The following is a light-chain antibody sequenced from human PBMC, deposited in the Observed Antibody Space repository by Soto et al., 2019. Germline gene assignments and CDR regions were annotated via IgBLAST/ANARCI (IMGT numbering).Light chain of an antibody. CDR2: DAS. V-gene: IGKV3-20*01. CDR3: QHYGSSSPRT. J-gene: IGKJ1*01. CDR1: QSVSSSY. Sequence: EIVLTQSPGTLSLSPGERATLSCRASQSVSSSYLAWYQQKPGQAPRLVIYDASNRATGIPDRFNGSGSGTDFTLTISRLEPEDFAVYYCQHYGSSSPRTFGQGTKVEIK.